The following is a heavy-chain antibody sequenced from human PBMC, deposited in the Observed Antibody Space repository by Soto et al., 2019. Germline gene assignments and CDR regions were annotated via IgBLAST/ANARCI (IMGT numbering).Heavy chain of an antibody. J-gene: IGHJ4*02. CDR3: ARGGFDFWKGWLYYFDY. D-gene: IGHD3-3*01. CDR2: IYSGGST. CDR1: GFTVSSNY. V-gene: IGHV3-53*01. Sequence: EVQLVESGGGLIQPGGSLRLSCAASGFTVSSNYMSWVRQAPGKGLEWVSVIYSGGSTYYADSVKGRFTISRDNSKNTXYLQMTSLRAEDTAVYYCARGGFDFWKGWLYYFDYWGQGTLVTVSS.